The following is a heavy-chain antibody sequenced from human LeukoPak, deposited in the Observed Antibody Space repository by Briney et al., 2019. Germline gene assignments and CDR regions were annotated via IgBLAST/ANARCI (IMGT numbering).Heavy chain of an antibody. CDR3: ASAGAVVPAAIPFMEWFDP. J-gene: IGHJ5*02. D-gene: IGHD2-2*01. CDR1: GFTFSSYS. Sequence: GGSLRLSCAASGFTFSSYSMNWVRQAPGKGLEWVSSISSSSSYIYYADSVKGRFTISRDNAKNSLYLQMNSLRAEDTAVYYCASAGAVVPAAIPFMEWFDPWGQGTLVTVSS. V-gene: IGHV3-21*01. CDR2: ISSSSSYI.